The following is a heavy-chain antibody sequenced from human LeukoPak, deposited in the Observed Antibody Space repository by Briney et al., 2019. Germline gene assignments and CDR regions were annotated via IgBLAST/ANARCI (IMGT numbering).Heavy chain of an antibody. Sequence: GGSLRLSCAASGFTVSSNYMSWVRQAPGKGLEWGTVIYSGGSTYYADSVKGRFTISRDNSKNTLYLQMNSLRAEDTAVYYCARVDLGRSWYGEETNWGQGTLVTVSS. CDR3: ARVDLGRSWYGEETN. CDR1: GFTVSSNY. V-gene: IGHV3-66*01. CDR2: IYSGGST. D-gene: IGHD6-13*01. J-gene: IGHJ4*02.